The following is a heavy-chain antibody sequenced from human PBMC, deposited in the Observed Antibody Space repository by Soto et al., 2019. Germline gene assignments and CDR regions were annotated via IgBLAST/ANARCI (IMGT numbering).Heavy chain of an antibody. CDR1: GYTFTTHG. CDR2: ISPYNGKT. V-gene: IGHV1-18*04. J-gene: IGHJ4*02. CDR3: ARVDDYVWGSFRP. D-gene: IGHD3-16*02. Sequence: QVQLVQSGAEVKEPGASVRVSCKASGYTFTTHGISWVRQAPGQGLEWMGCISPYNGKTTYAHKVQGRVTMTTDTSTSTAYMELRGLRSDDTAVYYCARVDDYVWGSFRPWGQGTQVTVSS.